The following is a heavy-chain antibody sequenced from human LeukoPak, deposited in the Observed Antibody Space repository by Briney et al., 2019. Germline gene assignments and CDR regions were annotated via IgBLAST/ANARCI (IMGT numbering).Heavy chain of an antibody. CDR1: GFSFSAYW. CDR3: ARFGYVAAVDV. D-gene: IGHD2-15*01. J-gene: IGHJ4*02. CDR2: INPAGRET. Sequence: GGSLRLSCAASGFSFSAYWMTWVRQAPGTGLEWVANINPAGRETYYVDPVKGRLSISRDNAKNLVYLQMNSLRAEDTAVYHCARFGYVAAVDVWGQGTPVTVSS. V-gene: IGHV3-7*01.